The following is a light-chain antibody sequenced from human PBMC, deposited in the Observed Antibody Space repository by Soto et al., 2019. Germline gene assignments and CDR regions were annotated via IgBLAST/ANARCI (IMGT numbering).Light chain of an antibody. CDR2: GAS. Sequence: EIVLTQSPGTLSLSPGERATLSCRACQSVSSSYLAWYQQKPGQAPRLLIYGASSRATGIPDRFSGSGSGTDFTLTISSLQPEDVATYYCQKYNSAPRTF. CDR1: QSVSSSY. J-gene: IGKJ1*01. CDR3: QKYNSAPRT. V-gene: IGKV3-20*01.